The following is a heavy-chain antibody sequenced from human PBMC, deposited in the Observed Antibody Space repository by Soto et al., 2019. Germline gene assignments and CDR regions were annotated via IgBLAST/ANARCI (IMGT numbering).Heavy chain of an antibody. D-gene: IGHD3-10*01. V-gene: IGHV4-39*01. CDR2: IYYSGST. Sequence: SETLSLTCTVTGDSISSRSYYWGWIRQPPGKGLEWIGSIYYSGSTYNNPSLRSRVSMSIDTSKDQFSLKLKSVTAADTALYFCARQRTSVATQDYFDVWGPGSLVTVSS. CDR1: GDSISSRSYY. CDR3: ARQRTSVATQDYFDV. J-gene: IGHJ4*02.